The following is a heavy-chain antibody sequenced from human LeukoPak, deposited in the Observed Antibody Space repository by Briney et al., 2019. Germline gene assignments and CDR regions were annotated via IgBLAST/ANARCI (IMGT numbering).Heavy chain of an antibody. Sequence: SETLSLTCAVYGGSFSGYYWSWIRQPPGKGLEWIGEINHSGCTNYNPSLKSRVTISVDTSKNQFSLKLSSVTAADTAVYYCARGDLVNDYWGQGTLVTVSS. CDR1: GGSFSGYY. CDR3: ARGDLVNDY. CDR2: INHSGCT. J-gene: IGHJ4*02. D-gene: IGHD2/OR15-2a*01. V-gene: IGHV4-34*01.